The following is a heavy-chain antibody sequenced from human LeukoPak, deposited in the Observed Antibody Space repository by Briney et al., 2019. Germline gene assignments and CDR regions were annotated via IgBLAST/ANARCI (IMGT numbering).Heavy chain of an antibody. D-gene: IGHD6-13*01. J-gene: IGHJ4*02. CDR1: GGSTSSYY. CDR3: ARILHVAGTFDY. V-gene: IGHV4-59*01. Sequence: SETLSLTCTVSGGSTSSYYWSWIRQPPGKGLEWIGYIYYSGSTNYNPSLKSRVTISVDTSKNQFSLKLSSVTAADTAVYYCARILHVAGTFDYWGQGNLVTVSS. CDR2: IYYSGST.